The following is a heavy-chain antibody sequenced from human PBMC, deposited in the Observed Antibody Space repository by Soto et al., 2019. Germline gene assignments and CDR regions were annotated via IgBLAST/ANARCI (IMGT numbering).Heavy chain of an antibody. Sequence: EEQLVESGGGLVQPAGSLRLSCAASGFTFSSYWMHWVRQAPGKGLVWVSRINPGGSITAYADSVKGRFTISRDNAKNTLYLQINSLRGDDTAVCYCARVPTGKYGVWNYWGQGTLVTVSS. J-gene: IGHJ4*02. CDR1: GFTFSSYW. V-gene: IGHV3-74*01. D-gene: IGHD2-8*01. CDR3: ARVPTGKYGVWNY. CDR2: INPGGSIT.